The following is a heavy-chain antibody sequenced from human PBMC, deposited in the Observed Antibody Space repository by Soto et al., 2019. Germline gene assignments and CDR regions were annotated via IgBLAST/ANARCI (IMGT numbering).Heavy chain of an antibody. V-gene: IGHV4-31*03. Sequence: PSEPLSLTCTVSGGSISSGGTGSYWTWIRQLPGKGLEWIGYIYYTGNTYYNPSLKSRPTISIDTSENQFSLKLTSVTAADTAVYFCASGHDAYKVRYWGQGTLVTVSS. CDR1: GGSISSGGTGSY. CDR2: IYYTGNT. J-gene: IGHJ4*02. CDR3: ASGHDAYKVRY. D-gene: IGHD1-1*01.